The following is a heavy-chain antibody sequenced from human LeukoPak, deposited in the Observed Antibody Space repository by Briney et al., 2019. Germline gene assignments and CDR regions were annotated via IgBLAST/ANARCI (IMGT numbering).Heavy chain of an antibody. D-gene: IGHD6-19*01. V-gene: IGHV4-31*03. Sequence: SETLSLTCTVSGGSISSGGYYWSWIRQHPGKGLEWIGYIYYSGSTYYNPSLKSRVTISVDTSKNQFSLKLSSVTAADTAVYYCARYSSGWYEWFDPWGQGTLVTVSS. CDR1: GGSISSGGYY. CDR3: ARYSSGWYEWFDP. CDR2: IYYSGST. J-gene: IGHJ5*02.